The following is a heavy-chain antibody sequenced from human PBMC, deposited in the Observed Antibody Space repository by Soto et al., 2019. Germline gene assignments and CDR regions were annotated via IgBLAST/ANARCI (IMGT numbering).Heavy chain of an antibody. CDR1: GFTFTSYA. V-gene: IGHV3-23*01. D-gene: IGHD6-6*01. CDR2: ISGSGDVT. CDR3: AKYRSTSSGAEGFDF. J-gene: IGHJ4*02. Sequence: HPGGSLRLSCAASGFTFTSYAMTWVRQAPGKGLEWVSSISGSGDVTFYAASVEGRFTISRDNSKITFFLQLNSLRADDSGVYYCAKYRSTSSGAEGFDFWGQGALVTVSS.